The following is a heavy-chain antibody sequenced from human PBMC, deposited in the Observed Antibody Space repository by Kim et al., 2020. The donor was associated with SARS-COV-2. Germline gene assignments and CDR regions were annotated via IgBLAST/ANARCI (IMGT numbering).Heavy chain of an antibody. CDR3: ARDGRFGESPPLDV. V-gene: IGHV3-33*01. Sequence: YAHSRKGRFTISSDNSNTSLYLQTNSRRAEDTAVYYCARDGRFGESPPLDVWGQGTTVTVSS. J-gene: IGHJ6*02. D-gene: IGHD3-10*01.